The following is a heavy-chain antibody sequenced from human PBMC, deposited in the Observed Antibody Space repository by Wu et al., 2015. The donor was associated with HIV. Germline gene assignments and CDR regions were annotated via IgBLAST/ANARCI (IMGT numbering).Heavy chain of an antibody. D-gene: IGHD3-10*01. CDR1: GDIFSKYA. Sequence: QLVQSGAEVKKPGSSVKVSCKASGDIFSKYAINWVRQAPGQGLEWMGGVTPMFGTTNYAQKFQGRVTITSDVYTSTAYMEMSSLRSEDTAIYYCARELEDPAIMVRAGFDPWGQGTLVTVSS. J-gene: IGHJ5*02. CDR2: VTPMFGTT. V-gene: IGHV1-69*01. CDR3: ARELEDPAIMVRAGFDP.